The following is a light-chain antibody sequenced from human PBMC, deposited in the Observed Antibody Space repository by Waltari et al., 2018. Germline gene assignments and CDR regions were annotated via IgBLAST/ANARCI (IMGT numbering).Light chain of an antibody. Sequence: EIVLTQSPDTLSLSPGEGATLSCRASQYVSGRYLSWYQQKPGQSPRLLIYGASSRAAGIPDRIRGSGSGTDFTLTITRLEPEDFAVYYCQQYGTSPTTFGQGTKVEIK. CDR3: QQYGTSPTT. CDR2: GAS. J-gene: IGKJ1*01. V-gene: IGKV3-20*01. CDR1: QYVSGRY.